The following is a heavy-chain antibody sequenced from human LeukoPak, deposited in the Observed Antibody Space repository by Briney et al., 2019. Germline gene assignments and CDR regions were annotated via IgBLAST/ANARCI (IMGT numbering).Heavy chain of an antibody. CDR3: ARDPLGKWSAPKYYFDY. D-gene: IGHD3-3*01. Sequence: GASVKVSCKASGYTFTGYYMHWVRQAPGQGLEWMGWINPNSGGTNYAQKFQGRVTMTRDTSISTAYMELSRLRSDDTAVYYCARDPLGKWSAPKYYFDYWGQGTLVTVSS. CDR2: INPNSGGT. CDR1: GYTFTGYY. J-gene: IGHJ4*02. V-gene: IGHV1-2*02.